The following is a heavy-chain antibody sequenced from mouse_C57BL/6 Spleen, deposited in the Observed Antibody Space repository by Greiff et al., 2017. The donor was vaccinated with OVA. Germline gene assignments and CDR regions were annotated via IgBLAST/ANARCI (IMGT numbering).Heavy chain of an antibody. CDR2: IYPGDGDT. D-gene: IGHD1-1*01. Sequence: VQLQESGPELVKPGASVKISCKASGYAFSSSWMNWVKQRPGKGLEWIGRIYPGDGDTNYNGKFKGKATLTADKSSSTAYMQLSSLTSEDSAVYFCARRGSSYGDFYYAMDYWGQGTSVTVSS. J-gene: IGHJ4*01. CDR3: ARRGSSYGDFYYAMDY. V-gene: IGHV1-82*01. CDR1: GYAFSSSW.